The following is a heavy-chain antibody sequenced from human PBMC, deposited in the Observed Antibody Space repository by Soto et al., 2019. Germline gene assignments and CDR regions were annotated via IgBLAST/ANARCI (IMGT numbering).Heavy chain of an antibody. Sequence: SGGSLRLSCAASGFSFSDYYVTWIRQAPGKGLEWVSYISTIASSTYYADSVKGRFTISRDNAKNSLYLQMNSLSTEDTAVYYCAREDTRLHYGMDVWGQGTTVTVSS. CDR2: ISTIASST. CDR3: AREDTRLHYGMDV. V-gene: IGHV3-11*01. CDR1: GFSFSDYY. D-gene: IGHD5-18*01. J-gene: IGHJ6*02.